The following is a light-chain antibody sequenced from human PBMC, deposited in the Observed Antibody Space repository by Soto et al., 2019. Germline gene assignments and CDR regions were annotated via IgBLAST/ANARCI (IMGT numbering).Light chain of an antibody. Sequence: IHLTQSPSFLSASVGDRVTITCRASQGIRSYLAWYQQRPGKAPELLIYGASTLRPGGASRFSGSGSGTDFTLTISSLQPEDFATYYCQQSFSSRWTFGQGTKVDIK. CDR3: QQSFSSRWT. CDR2: GAS. J-gene: IGKJ1*01. V-gene: IGKV1-39*01. CDR1: QGIRSY.